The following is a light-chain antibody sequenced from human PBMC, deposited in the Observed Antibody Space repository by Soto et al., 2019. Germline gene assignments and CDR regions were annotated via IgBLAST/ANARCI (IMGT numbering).Light chain of an antibody. Sequence: QSALTQPASVSGSPGQTVIISCTGTSSDIGGSNDVSWYQQHPGRAPELILFDVNTRPSKIPDRFSGSKSDNTASLTISGLQTDDEADYYCSSYSSSGTLILFGGGTKVTVL. V-gene: IGLV2-14*03. CDR2: DVN. J-gene: IGLJ2*01. CDR3: SSYSSSGTLIL. CDR1: SSDIGGSND.